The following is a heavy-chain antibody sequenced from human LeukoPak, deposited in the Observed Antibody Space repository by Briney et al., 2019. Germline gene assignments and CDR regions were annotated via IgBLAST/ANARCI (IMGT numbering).Heavy chain of an antibody. Sequence: GASVKVSCKASGYTFTSYDINWVRQATGQGLEWMGWINPNSGGTNYAQKFQGRVTMTRDTSISTAYMELSRLRSDDTAVYYCARAIDYYDSSGVDYWGQGALVTVSS. D-gene: IGHD3-22*01. CDR2: INPNSGGT. CDR1: GYTFTSYD. CDR3: ARAIDYYDSSGVDY. V-gene: IGHV1-2*02. J-gene: IGHJ4*02.